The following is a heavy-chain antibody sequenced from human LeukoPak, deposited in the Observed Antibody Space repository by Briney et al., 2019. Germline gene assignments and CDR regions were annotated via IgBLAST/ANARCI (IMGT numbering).Heavy chain of an antibody. CDR1: GFTFSSYW. CDR2: IKEDGTAK. V-gene: IGHV3-7*01. CDR3: TRDSGYNAFDI. J-gene: IGHJ3*02. D-gene: IGHD5-12*01. Sequence: PGGSLRLSCAASGFTFSSYWMSWVRQAPGKGLEWVGNIKEDGTAKNYVVSVRGRFTISRDNAKNSLYLQMNSLRGEDTAVYYCTRDSGYNAFDIWGQGTIVTVSS.